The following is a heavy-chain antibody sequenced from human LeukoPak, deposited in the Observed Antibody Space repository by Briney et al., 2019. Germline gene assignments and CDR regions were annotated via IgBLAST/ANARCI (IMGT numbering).Heavy chain of an antibody. V-gene: IGHV1-69*04. CDR3: ARDGYHIYYFDY. CDR2: IIPILGIA. J-gene: IGHJ4*02. Sequence: ASVKVSCKASGGTFSSYAISWVRQAPGQGLEWMGRIIPILGIANYAQKSQGRVTITADKSTSTAYMELSSLRSEDTAVYYCARDGYHIYYFDYWGQGTLVTVSS. CDR1: GGTFSSYA. D-gene: IGHD5-12*01.